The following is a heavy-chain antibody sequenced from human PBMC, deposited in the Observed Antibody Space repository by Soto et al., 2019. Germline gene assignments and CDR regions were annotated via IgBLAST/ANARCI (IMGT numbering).Heavy chain of an antibody. CDR2: IYSSGDT. CDR3: AKGSHTVTNNWFDP. V-gene: IGHV4-31*03. CDR1: GVSISIADCY. D-gene: IGHD4-17*01. J-gene: IGHJ5*02. Sequence: SETLSLTCTVSGVSISIADCYWSWIRHHAGGGLEWIGHIYSSGDTYYNPSLKSRVTMSVDMSKNQLSLALTSMTAADTAIYYCAKGSHTVTNNWFDPWGQGARVTVSS.